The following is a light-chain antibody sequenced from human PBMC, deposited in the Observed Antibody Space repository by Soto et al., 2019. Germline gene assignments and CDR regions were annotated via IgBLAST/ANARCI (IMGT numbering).Light chain of an antibody. V-gene: IGLV2-14*03. CDR3: ISYTSSSTHV. J-gene: IGLJ1*01. CDR2: DVS. Sequence: QSALTQPASVSGSPGQSITISCTGTSSDVGAYNFVSWYQQHPGKLPKLMIFDVSRRPSGVSDRFSGSKSGNTASLTISGLQAEDERDYYCISYTSSSTHVFGSGTKVTVL. CDR1: SSDVGAYNF.